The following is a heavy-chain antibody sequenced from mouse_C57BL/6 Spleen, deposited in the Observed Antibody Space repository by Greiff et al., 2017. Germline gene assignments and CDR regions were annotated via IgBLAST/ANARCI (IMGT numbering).Heavy chain of an antibody. D-gene: IGHD1-1*01. CDR3: ARSYYYGSPLYAMDY. CDR1: GYTFTSYT. V-gene: IGHV1-4*01. Sequence: QVQLQQSGAELARPGASVKMSCKASGYTFTSYTMHWVKQRPGQGLEWIGYINPSSGYTKYNQKFKDKATLTADKSSSTAYMQLSSLTSEDSAVYYCARSYYYGSPLYAMDYWGQGTSVTVSS. J-gene: IGHJ4*01. CDR2: INPSSGYT.